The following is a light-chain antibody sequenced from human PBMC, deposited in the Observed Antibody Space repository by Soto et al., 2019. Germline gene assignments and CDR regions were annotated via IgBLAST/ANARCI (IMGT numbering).Light chain of an antibody. J-gene: IGLJ1*01. V-gene: IGLV2-23*01. CDR1: SSDVGSYNL. Sequence: QSALTQPASVSGSPGQSITISCTGTSSDVGSYNLVSWYQQHPGKAPKLMIYEGSKRPSGVSNRFSGSKSGNTASLTISGLQAEDEADYDCCSYAGSSPYVVGTGTKLTVL. CDR2: EGS. CDR3: CSYAGSSPYV.